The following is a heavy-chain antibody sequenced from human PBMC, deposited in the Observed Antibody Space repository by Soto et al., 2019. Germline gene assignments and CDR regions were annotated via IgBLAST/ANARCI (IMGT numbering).Heavy chain of an antibody. V-gene: IGHV3-74*01. CDR3: ARDLNAAYVWGSYRYQPFDY. Sequence: EVQLVESGGGLVQPGGSLRLSCAASGFTFSSYWMHWVRQAPGKGLVWVSRINSDGSSTSYADSVKGRFTISRDNAKNTLYLQMNSLRAEDTAVYYCARDLNAAYVWGSYRYQPFDYWGQGTLVTVSS. CDR2: INSDGSST. J-gene: IGHJ4*02. CDR1: GFTFSSYW. D-gene: IGHD3-16*02.